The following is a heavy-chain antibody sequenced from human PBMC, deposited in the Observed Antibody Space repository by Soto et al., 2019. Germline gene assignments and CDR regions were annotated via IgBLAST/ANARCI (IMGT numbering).Heavy chain of an antibody. D-gene: IGHD3-22*01. CDR1: GYTFTSYD. V-gene: IGHV1-8*01. J-gene: IGHJ4*02. Sequence: ASVKVSCKASGYTFTSYDINWVRQATGQGLEWMGWMNPNSGNTGYAQKFQGRVTMTRNTSISTAYMELSSLRSEDTAVYYCARGVEDSSGYYFDYWGQGTLVTVSS. CDR3: ARGVEDSSGYYFDY. CDR2: MNPNSGNT.